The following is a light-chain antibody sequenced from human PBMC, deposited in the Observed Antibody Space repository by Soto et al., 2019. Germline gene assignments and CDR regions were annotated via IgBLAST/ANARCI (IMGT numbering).Light chain of an antibody. V-gene: IGKV1-9*01. J-gene: IGKJ1*01. CDR2: AAS. CDR3: QQLNTYPRT. Sequence: DIQLTQSPSFLSASIGDRVTITCRASQDISAYLAWYQREPGKAPKLLIYAASTLQSGVPSRFSGSGSGAEFTLTISSLQTEDFASYDCQQLNTYPRTFGQGTKVEI. CDR1: QDISAY.